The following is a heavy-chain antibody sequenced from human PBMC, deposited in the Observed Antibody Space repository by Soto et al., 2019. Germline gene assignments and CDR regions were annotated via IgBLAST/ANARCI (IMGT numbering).Heavy chain of an antibody. Sequence: SETLSLTCTVSGGSISNYYWSWVRQPPGKGLEWIGYIYYSGSTNYNPSLKSRVTISVDTSKNQFSLKLSSVTAADTAMYYCARDLDYGGNSEASDVWGQGTMVTVS. CDR1: GGSISNYY. CDR2: IYYSGST. V-gene: IGHV4-59*01. CDR3: ARDLDYGGNSEASDV. D-gene: IGHD4-17*01. J-gene: IGHJ3*01.